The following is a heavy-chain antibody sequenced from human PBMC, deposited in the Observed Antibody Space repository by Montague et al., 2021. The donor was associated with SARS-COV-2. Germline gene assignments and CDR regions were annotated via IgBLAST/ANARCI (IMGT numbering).Heavy chain of an antibody. Sequence: SETLSLTCTVSGGSISSYYWSWIRQPPGKGLEWIGYIYYSGSTNYNQSLKSRVTISVDTSKNQFSLKLSSVTAADTAVYYCASQVPDFWSGIDYWGQGTLVTVSS. J-gene: IGHJ4*02. CDR1: GGSISSYY. CDR2: IYYSGST. V-gene: IGHV4-59*01. D-gene: IGHD3-3*01. CDR3: ASQVPDFWSGIDY.